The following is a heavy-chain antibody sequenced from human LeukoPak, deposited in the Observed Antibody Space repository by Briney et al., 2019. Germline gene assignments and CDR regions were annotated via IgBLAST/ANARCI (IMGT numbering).Heavy chain of an antibody. J-gene: IGHJ4*02. CDR3: AASEITIFGVVTDPFDY. CDR2: IYYSGST. D-gene: IGHD3-3*01. V-gene: IGHV4-59*01. Sequence: SETLSLTCTVSGGSISSYYWSWIRQPPGKGLEWIGYIYYSGSTNYNPSLKSRVTISVDTSKNQFSLKLSSVTAADTAVYYCAASEITIFGVVTDPFDYWGQGTLVTVSS. CDR1: GGSISSYY.